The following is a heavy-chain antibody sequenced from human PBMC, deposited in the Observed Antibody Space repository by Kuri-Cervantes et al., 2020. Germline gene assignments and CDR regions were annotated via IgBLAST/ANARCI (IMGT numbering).Heavy chain of an antibody. J-gene: IGHJ6*02. D-gene: IGHD2-15*01. CDR3: ARVCSGGSCSPYYFCGMDV. CDR1: GYTFTSYD. CDR2: MNPNSGNT. V-gene: IGHV1-8*01. Sequence: ASVKVSCKASGYTFTSYDINWVRQATGQGLEWMGWMNPNSGNTGYAQKFQGRVTMTTDTSTSTAYMEVRSLRSDDTAVYYCARVCSGGSCSPYYFCGMDVWGQGTTVTVSS.